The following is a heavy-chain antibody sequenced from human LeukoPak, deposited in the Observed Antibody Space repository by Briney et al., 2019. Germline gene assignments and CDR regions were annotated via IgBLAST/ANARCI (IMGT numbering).Heavy chain of an antibody. Sequence: SLRLSCAAXGXXFRXXGMYWVRXAPGKXLEWVAVIWYDGSNKYYGDSVKGRFTISRDNSKNSLHLQMNSLRAEDTAVYYCARDRDSSGWYGLNWGQGTLVTVSS. D-gene: IGHD6-19*01. CDR1: GXXFRXXG. V-gene: IGHV3-33*07. CDR3: ARDRDSSGWYGLN. CDR2: IWYDGSNK. J-gene: IGHJ4*02.